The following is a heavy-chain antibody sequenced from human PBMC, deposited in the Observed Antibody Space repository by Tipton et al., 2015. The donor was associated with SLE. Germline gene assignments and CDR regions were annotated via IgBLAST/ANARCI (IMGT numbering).Heavy chain of an antibody. CDR1: GFTVSSNY. D-gene: IGHD2-15*01. J-gene: IGHJ3*02. CDR3: ARDAKNEYGSGGSCPPGAFDI. V-gene: IGHV3-53*05. Sequence: SLRLSCAASGFTVSSNYMSWVRQAPGKGLEWVSVIYSGGSTYYADSVKGRFTISRDNSKNTLYLQMNSLRAEDTAVYYCARDAKNEYGSGGSCPPGAFDIWGQGTMVTVSS. CDR2: IYSGGST.